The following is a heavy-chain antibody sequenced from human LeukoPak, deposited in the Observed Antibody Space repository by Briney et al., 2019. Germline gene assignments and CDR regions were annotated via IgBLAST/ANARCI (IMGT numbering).Heavy chain of an antibody. V-gene: IGHV3-64*04. D-gene: IGHD5-18*01. CDR3: ARGIDTVMGDYFDY. CDR2: IVSNGGST. J-gene: IGHJ4*02. CDR1: GFTFSSSA. Sequence: PGGSLTLSCSASGFTFSSSAMHWVRQAPGKGLEYVSAIVSNGGSTYYADSVRGRFTISRDNSKNTLFLQMSSLRAEDTAVYYCARGIDTVMGDYFDYWGQGTLVTVSS.